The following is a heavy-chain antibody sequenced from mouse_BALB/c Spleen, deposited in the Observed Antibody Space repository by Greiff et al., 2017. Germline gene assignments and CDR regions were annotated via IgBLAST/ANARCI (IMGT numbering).Heavy chain of an antibody. CDR1: GYTFSSYW. CDR3: ARRKRLPLLRGYFDV. D-gene: IGHD1-1*01. Sequence: QVQLQQSGAELMKPGASVKISCKATGYTFSSYWIEWVKQRPGHGLEWIGEILPGSGSTNYNEKFKGKATFTADTSSNTAYMQLSSLTSEDSAVYYCARRKRLPLLRGYFDVWGAGTTVTVSS. J-gene: IGHJ1*01. CDR2: ILPGSGST. V-gene: IGHV1-9*01.